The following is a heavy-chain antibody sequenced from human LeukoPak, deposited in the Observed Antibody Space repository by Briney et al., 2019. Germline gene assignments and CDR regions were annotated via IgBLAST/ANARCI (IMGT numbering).Heavy chain of an antibody. CDR1: GGSFSGYC. Sequence: PSETLSLTCAVYGGSFSGYCWSWIRQPPGKGLEWIGEINHSGSTNYNPSLKSRVTISVDTSKNQFSLKLSSVTAADTAVYYCARSALVVPAAMGPGEYFQHWGQGTLVTVSS. V-gene: IGHV4-34*01. J-gene: IGHJ1*01. CDR3: ARSALVVPAAMGPGEYFQH. D-gene: IGHD2-2*01. CDR2: INHSGST.